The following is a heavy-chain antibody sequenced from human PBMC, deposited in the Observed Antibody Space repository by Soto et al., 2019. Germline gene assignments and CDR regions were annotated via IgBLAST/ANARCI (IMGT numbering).Heavy chain of an antibody. D-gene: IGHD6-19*01. CDR3: AKTANGWCSHFDI. J-gene: IGHJ3*02. CDR2: ISGSGGTT. CDR1: GFTFSSYA. Sequence: EVQLLEAGGGLVQPGGSLRLPCAASGFTFSSYAMSWVRQAPGKGLEWVSAISGSGGTTYYADSVKGRFTFSRDNTKNTLYLQMNSLRAEDTAVDYCAKTANGWCSHFDIWGQGTVVTVSS. V-gene: IGHV3-23*01.